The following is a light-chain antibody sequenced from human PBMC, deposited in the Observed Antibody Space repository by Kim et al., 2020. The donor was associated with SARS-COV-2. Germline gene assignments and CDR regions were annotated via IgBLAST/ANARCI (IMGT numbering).Light chain of an antibody. J-gene: IGKJ2*01. V-gene: IGKV3-11*01. Sequence: LSLDPGENATLSCRASPNVSSYLAWYQQKPGHAPRLLIYDASNRATRIPARCSGSGSGTDFTLTISSLEPEDFAVYYCQQRSNWYTFGQGTKLE. CDR1: PNVSSY. CDR3: QQRSNWYT. CDR2: DAS.